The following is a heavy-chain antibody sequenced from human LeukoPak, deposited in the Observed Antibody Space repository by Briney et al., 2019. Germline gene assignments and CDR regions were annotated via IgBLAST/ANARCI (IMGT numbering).Heavy chain of an antibody. CDR2: IWYDGSNK. V-gene: IGHV3-30*02. J-gene: IGHJ6*02. D-gene: IGHD3-10*02. Sequence: GGSLRLSCAASGFTFSSYGMHWVRQAPGKGLEWVAVIWYDGSNKYYADSVKGRFTISRDNSKNTLYLQMNSLRGEDTAVYYCAKYVRAYYYYHYGLDVWGQGTTVTVSS. CDR1: GFTFSSYG. CDR3: AKYVRAYYYYHYGLDV.